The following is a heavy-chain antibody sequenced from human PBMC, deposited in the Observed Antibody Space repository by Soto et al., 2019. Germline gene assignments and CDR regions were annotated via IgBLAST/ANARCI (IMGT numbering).Heavy chain of an antibody. CDR2: FDPEDGET. CDR1: GYTLTELS. Sequence: ASVKVSCKVSGYTLTELSMHWVRQAPGKGLEWMGGFDPEDGETIYAQKFQGRVTMTRDTSTSTVYMELSSLRSEDTAVYYCARYYGYDSSGYPPFDYWGQGTLVTVSS. CDR3: ARYYGYDSSGYPPFDY. D-gene: IGHD3-22*01. V-gene: IGHV1-24*01. J-gene: IGHJ4*02.